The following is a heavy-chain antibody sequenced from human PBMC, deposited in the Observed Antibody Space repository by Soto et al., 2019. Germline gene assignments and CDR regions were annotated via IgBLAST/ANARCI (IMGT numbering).Heavy chain of an antibody. CDR1: GVTFSSYS. D-gene: IGHD1-26*01. CDR3: GRDGGRHSGGNDY. V-gene: IGHV1-69*01. Sequence: QVQLVQSGAEVKKPGSSVQVSCTASGVTFSSYSINWVRQAPGQGLEWMGAIIPIFGTAYYAQTFQGRVTITTDESTSTAYMELSSLISEDTAVYYCGRDGGRHSGGNDYWGQRTLVTVSS. J-gene: IGHJ4*02. CDR2: IIPIFGTA.